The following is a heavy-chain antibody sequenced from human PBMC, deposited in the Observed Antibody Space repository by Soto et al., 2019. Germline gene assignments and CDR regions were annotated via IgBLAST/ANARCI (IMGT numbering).Heavy chain of an antibody. V-gene: IGHV4-4*02. CDR3: AREGSSGWYRELYFDY. D-gene: IGHD6-19*01. CDR1: SGSISSSNW. J-gene: IGHJ4*02. Sequence: SETLSLTCAVSSGSISSSNWWSWVRQPPGKGLEWIGEIYHSGSTNYNPSLKSRVTISVDKSKNQFSLKLSSVTAADTAVYYCAREGSSGWYRELYFDYWGQGTLVTVSS. CDR2: IYHSGST.